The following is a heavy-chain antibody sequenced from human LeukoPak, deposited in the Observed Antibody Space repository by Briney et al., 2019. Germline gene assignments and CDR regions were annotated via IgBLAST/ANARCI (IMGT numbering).Heavy chain of an antibody. D-gene: IGHD2-2*01. CDR3: AKGRSSSSTSCSDY. J-gene: IGHJ4*02. Sequence: PGGSLRLSCAASGFTFADYAMHWVRQAPGKGLEWVSSISYSGGSTYYADSVKGRFTISRDNSKNTLYLQMNSLRAEDTAVYFCAKGRSSSSTSCSDYWGQGTLVTVSS. V-gene: IGHV3-23*01. CDR1: GFTFADYA. CDR2: ISYSGGST.